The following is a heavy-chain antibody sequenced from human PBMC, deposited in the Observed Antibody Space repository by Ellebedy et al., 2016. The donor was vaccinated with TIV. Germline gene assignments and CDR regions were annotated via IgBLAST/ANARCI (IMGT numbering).Heavy chain of an antibody. CDR2: ISGKGRET. J-gene: IGHJ6*02. CDR3: TKDGTNYCATSTCSARSDNFYFYGMEV. Sequence: PGGSLRLSCVASGFTLDHYAMHWVRQAPGKGLEYVALISGKGRETYYADSVKGRFTVSRDNGKRSLSLQMNSLRTEDTALYFCTKDGTNYCATSTCSARSDNFYFYGMEVWGQGTTVTVS. V-gene: IGHV3-43*02. D-gene: IGHD2-2*01. CDR1: GFTLDHYA.